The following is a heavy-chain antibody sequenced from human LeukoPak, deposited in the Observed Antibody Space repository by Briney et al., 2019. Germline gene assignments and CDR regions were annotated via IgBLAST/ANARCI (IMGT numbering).Heavy chain of an antibody. CDR3: ARVTYYYGSGSYSRTCYFDY. CDR1: GGFISTYY. CDR2: ISYSGST. J-gene: IGHJ4*02. V-gene: IGHV4-59*01. Sequence: SETLSLTCTVSGGFISTYYWSWIRQPPGKGLEWIGFISYSGSTYHNPSLKSRVTMSVDTSKNQFSLKLSSVTAADTAVYYCARVTYYYGSGSYSRTCYFDYWGQGTLVTVSS. D-gene: IGHD3-10*01.